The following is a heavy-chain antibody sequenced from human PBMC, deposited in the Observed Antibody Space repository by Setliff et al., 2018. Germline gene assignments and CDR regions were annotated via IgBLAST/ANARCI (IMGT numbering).Heavy chain of an antibody. J-gene: IGHJ5*02. D-gene: IGHD3-10*01. CDR3: ATAPITMVRGVIPINWFDP. Sequence: GASVKVSCKASGYTFTSYGISWVRQAPGQGLEWMGWISAYNGNTNYAQKLQGRVTMTTDTSTSTAYMELRSLRSDDTAVYYCATAPITMVRGVIPINWFDPWGQGTLVTVSS. CDR1: GYTFTSYG. CDR2: ISAYNGNT. V-gene: IGHV1-18*01.